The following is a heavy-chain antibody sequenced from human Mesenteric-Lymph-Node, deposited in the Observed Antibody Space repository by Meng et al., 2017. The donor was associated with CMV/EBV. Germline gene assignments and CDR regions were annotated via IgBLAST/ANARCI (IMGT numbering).Heavy chain of an antibody. Sequence: GGSLRLSCAASGFTFSSYAMHWVRQAPGKGLEWVAVISYDGSNKYYADSVKGRFTISRDNSKNTLYLQMNSLRAEDTAVYYCARVTPRWRQLHQPSYGMDVWGQGTTVTVSS. CDR2: ISYDGSNK. CDR3: ARVTPRWRQLHQPSYGMDV. V-gene: IGHV3-30-3*01. CDR1: GFTFSSYA. J-gene: IGHJ6*02. D-gene: IGHD6-6*01.